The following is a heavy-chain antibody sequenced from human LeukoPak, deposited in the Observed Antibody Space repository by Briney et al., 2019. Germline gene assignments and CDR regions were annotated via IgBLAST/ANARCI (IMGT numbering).Heavy chain of an antibody. V-gene: IGHV4-4*07. CDR3: AGVSSSRIDY. D-gene: IGHD6-6*01. CDR2: IYTSGST. Sequence: PSETLSLTCTASGGSISSYYWSWVRQPAGKGLEWLRRIYTSGSTKYNPSLKSRLTISVDTSKNQFYLELSAVTAAAMAVYYCAGVSSSRIDYGGQGTLVTVS. CDR1: GGSISSYY. J-gene: IGHJ4*02.